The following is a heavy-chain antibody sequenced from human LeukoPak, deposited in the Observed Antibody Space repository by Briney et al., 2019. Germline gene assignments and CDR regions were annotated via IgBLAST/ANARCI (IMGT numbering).Heavy chain of an antibody. CDR2: IYDNVGTRT. CDR1: GFTYSTFG. Sequence: PGGTLTLSWSPSGFTYSTFGMGAVPPAPEERGEGGSSIYDNVGTRTWYADSVKDRFTISRQNSDNSLYLQLNSLRTEDTALYYCAKDIYGSWYSFDYWGQGTLVTVSS. CDR3: AKDIYGSWYSFDY. D-gene: IGHD6-13*01. J-gene: IGHJ4*02. V-gene: IGHV3-43*02.